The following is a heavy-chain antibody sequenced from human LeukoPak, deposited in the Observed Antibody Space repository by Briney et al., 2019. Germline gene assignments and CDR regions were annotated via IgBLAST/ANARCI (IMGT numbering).Heavy chain of an antibody. CDR3: ARDRDSSAAVMDV. V-gene: IGHV3-30*04. CDR2: ISYDGSNK. D-gene: IGHD3-22*01. J-gene: IGHJ6*02. CDR1: GFTFSSYA. Sequence: PGRSPRLSCAASGFTFSSYAMQWVRQAPGKGLEWVAVISYDGSNKYYADSVKGRFTISRDNSKNTLYLQMNSLRAGDTAVYYCARDRDSSAAVMDVWGQGTTVTVSS.